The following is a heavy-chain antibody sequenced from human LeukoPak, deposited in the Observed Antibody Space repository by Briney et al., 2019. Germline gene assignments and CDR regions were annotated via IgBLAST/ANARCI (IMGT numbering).Heavy chain of an antibody. V-gene: IGHV6-1*01. J-gene: IGHJ4*02. CDR3: ARGSNDYRGYSFDY. Sequence: SQTLSLTCAISGDSVSSNSAAWNWIRQSPSRGLEWLGRTYYRSKWSNNYAVSVKTRITINSDTSKNQFALQLNSVTPEDTAVYYCARGSNDYRGYSFDYWGQGTLVTVSS. CDR2: TYYRSKWSN. D-gene: IGHD4-17*01. CDR1: GDSVSSNSAA.